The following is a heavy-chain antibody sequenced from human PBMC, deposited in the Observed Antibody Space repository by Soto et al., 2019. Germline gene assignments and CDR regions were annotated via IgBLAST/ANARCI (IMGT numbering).Heavy chain of an antibody. CDR3: ARRFLEWLPNNWFDP. J-gene: IGHJ5*02. Sequence: SETLSLTCTVSGGSISNYYWTWIRQPPGKGLQWIGYIYYSGTTNYNPSLKSRVTISVDTSKNQFSLKLSSVTAADTAVYYCARRFLEWLPNNWFDPWGQGTLVTVSS. CDR1: GGSISNYY. CDR2: IYYSGTT. V-gene: IGHV4-59*08. D-gene: IGHD3-3*01.